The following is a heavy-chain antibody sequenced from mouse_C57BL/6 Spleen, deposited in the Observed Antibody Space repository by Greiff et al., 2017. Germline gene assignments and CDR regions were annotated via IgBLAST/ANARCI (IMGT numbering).Heavy chain of an antibody. V-gene: IGHV5-4*01. D-gene: IGHD1-1*01. CDR2: ISDGGSYT. CDR1: GFTFSSYA. CDR3: ARDNNYGSPWYCDV. J-gene: IGHJ1*03. Sequence: EVMLVESGGGLVKPGGSLKLSCAASGFTFSSYAMSWVRQTPEKRLEWVATISDGGSYTYYPDNVKGRFTISRDNAKNNLYLQMSHLKSEDTAMYYCARDNNYGSPWYCDVWGTGTTVTVSS.